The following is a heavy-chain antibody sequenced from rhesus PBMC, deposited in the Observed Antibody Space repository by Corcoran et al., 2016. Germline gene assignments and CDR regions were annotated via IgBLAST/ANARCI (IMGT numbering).Heavy chain of an antibody. CDR2: ISYSGST. D-gene: IGHD2-15*01. J-gene: IGHJ4*01. Sequence: QLQLQESGPGLVKPSETLSLTCAVSGYSISSGYGWSWIRQPPGKGLEWIGYISYSGSTSYNPSLKSRVTISRDTSKNQFSLKLGSVTAADTAVYYCARASSSRPIDYWGQGVLVTVSS. V-gene: IGHV4-122*02. CDR1: GYSISSGYG. CDR3: ARASSSRPIDY.